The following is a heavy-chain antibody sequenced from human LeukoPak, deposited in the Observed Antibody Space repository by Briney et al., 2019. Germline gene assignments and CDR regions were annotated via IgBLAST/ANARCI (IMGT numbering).Heavy chain of an antibody. J-gene: IGHJ4*02. CDR3: ARRSSSSWYYFDS. D-gene: IGHD6-13*01. CDR2: IKQDGSEQ. V-gene: IGHV3-7*01. Sequence: PGGSLRPSWPASGFTFGSFWMSWVRQAQGKGRGWVANIKQDGSEQYYVDSMKGRFIISRDNAKNSLYLQMNSLRAEDTAVYYCARRSSSSWYYFDSWGQGTLVTVSS. CDR1: GFTFGSFW.